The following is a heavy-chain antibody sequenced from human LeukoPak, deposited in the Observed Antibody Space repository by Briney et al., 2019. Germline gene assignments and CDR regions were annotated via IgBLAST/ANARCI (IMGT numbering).Heavy chain of an antibody. V-gene: IGHV1-69*05. CDR1: GYIFTNYY. CDR2: IIPIFGTA. D-gene: IGHD2-2*01. CDR3: ARVNCSSTSCSYFDY. J-gene: IGHJ4*02. Sequence: SVKVSCKASGYIFTNYYMHWVRQAPGQGLEWMGGIIPIFGTANYAQKFQGRVTITTDESTSTAYMELSSLRSEDTAVYYCARVNCSSTSCSYFDYWGQGTLVTVSS.